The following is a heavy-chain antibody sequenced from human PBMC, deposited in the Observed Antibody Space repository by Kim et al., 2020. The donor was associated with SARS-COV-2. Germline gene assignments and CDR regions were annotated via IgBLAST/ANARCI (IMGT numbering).Heavy chain of an antibody. D-gene: IGHD3-22*01. J-gene: IGHJ4*02. Sequence: SVKGRFTISRDNSKNSLYLQMNSLRTEDTGLYYCAKDMGHDSSGYSPLGNWGQGTLVTVSS. V-gene: IGHV3-43*01. CDR3: AKDMGHDSSGYSPLGN.